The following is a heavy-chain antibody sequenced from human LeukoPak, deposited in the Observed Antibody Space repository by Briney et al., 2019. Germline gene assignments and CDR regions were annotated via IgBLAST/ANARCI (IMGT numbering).Heavy chain of an antibody. V-gene: IGHV1-2*02. CDR2: INPKTDET. Sequence: GASVKVSCKASGYTLSVYYMHWVRQVPGQGLEWMGWINPKTDETNYAQKFQGRVTMTRDTSISTAYMELGRLRSDDTAVYYCARVPSITMVRGVTTGFFDYWGQGTLVTVSS. J-gene: IGHJ4*02. D-gene: IGHD3-10*01. CDR1: GYTLSVYY. CDR3: ARVPSITMVRGVTTGFFDY.